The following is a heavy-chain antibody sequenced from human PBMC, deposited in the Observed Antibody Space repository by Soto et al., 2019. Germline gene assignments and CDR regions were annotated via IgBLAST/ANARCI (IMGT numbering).Heavy chain of an antibody. CDR1: GLTLSSAW. CDR2: INSDGTIT. Sequence: QLVESGGGLVQPGGSLRLSCAASGLTLSSAWMHWVRQAPGKALVWVSRINSDGTITNYADSVKGRFTLSPDIAKSTLYLQMNSLSVDDTAGYYCVSNLKDSSGTKFWGQGTLVTVSA. D-gene: IGHD1-1*01. V-gene: IGHV3-74*01. CDR3: VSNLKDSSGTKF. J-gene: IGHJ4*02.